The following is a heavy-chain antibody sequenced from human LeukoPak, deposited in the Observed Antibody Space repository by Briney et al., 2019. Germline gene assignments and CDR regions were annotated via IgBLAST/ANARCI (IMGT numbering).Heavy chain of an antibody. D-gene: IGHD2-2*01. CDR3: ARWTYCSSTSCS. J-gene: IGHJ4*02. CDR1: GYTFTSYD. CDR2: MNPNSGNT. Sequence: GASVKVSCKASGYTFTSYDINWVRQATGQGLEWMGWMNPNSGNTGYAQKFQGGVTMTRNTSISTAYMELSSLRSEDTAVYYCARWTYCSSTSCSWGQGTLVTVSS. V-gene: IGHV1-8*01.